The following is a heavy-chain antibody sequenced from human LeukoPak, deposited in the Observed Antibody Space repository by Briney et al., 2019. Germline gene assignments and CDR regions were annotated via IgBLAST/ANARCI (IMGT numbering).Heavy chain of an antibody. CDR1: GYTLTELS. CDR3: ATTLSYYYDSSGYLLDY. Sequence: GASVTVSCKVSGYTLTELSMHWVRQAPGKGLEWMGGLDPEDGETIYAQKFQGRVTMTEDTSTDTAYMELSSLRSEDTAVYYCATTLSYYYDSSGYLLDYWGQGTLVTVSS. V-gene: IGHV1-24*01. J-gene: IGHJ4*02. D-gene: IGHD3-22*01. CDR2: LDPEDGET.